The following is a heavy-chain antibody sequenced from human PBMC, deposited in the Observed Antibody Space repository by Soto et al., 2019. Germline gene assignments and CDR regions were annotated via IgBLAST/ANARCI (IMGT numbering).Heavy chain of an antibody. CDR1: GFTFSSYA. D-gene: IGHD6-6*01. J-gene: IGHJ6*02. V-gene: IGHV3-23*01. CDR2: ISGSGGST. CDR3: AKDSSSSDYYYYGMDV. Sequence: EVQLLESGGGLVQPGGSLRLSCAASGFTFSSYAMSWVRQAPGKGLGWVSAISGSGGSTYYADSVKGRFTISRDNSKNTLYLQMNSLRAEDTAVYYCAKDSSSSDYYYYGMDVWGQGTTVTVSS.